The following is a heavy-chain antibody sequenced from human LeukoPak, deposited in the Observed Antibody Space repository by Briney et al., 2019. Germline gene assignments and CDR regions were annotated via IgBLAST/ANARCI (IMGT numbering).Heavy chain of an antibody. D-gene: IGHD1-26*01. Sequence: GGSLRLSCAASGFTFSSYAMHWVRQAPGKGLEWVAVISYDGSNKYYADSVKGRFTISRDNSKNTPYLQMNSLRAEDTAVYYCARDRDIVGAGTFDYWGQGTLVTVSS. J-gene: IGHJ4*02. CDR2: ISYDGSNK. CDR3: ARDRDIVGAGTFDY. CDR1: GFTFSSYA. V-gene: IGHV3-30-3*01.